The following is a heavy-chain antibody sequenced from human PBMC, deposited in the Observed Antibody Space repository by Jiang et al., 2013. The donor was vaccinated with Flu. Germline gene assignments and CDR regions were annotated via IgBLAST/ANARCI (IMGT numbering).Heavy chain of an antibody. CDR2: VSYDGSNK. CDR1: GFTFSSYA. CDR3: ARAQVTMVRGVTPTFDY. Sequence: QLVESGGGVVQPGRSLRLSCAASGFTFSSYAMHWVRQAPGKGLEWVAVVSYDGSNKYYADSVKGRFTISRDNSKNTLYPQMNSLRAEDTAVYYCARAQVTMVRGVTPTFDYWGQGTLVTVSS. J-gene: IGHJ4*02. V-gene: IGHV3-30-3*01. D-gene: IGHD3-10*01.